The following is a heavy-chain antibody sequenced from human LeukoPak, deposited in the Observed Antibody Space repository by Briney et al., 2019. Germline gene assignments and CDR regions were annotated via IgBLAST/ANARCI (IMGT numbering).Heavy chain of an antibody. Sequence: ASVKVSCKASGYTFTSYGISWVRQAPGQVLEWMGWISAYNGNTNYAQKLQGRVTMTTDTSTSTAYMELRSLRSDDTAVYYCARGSQVTTYSYYYYHGMDVWGQGTTVTVSS. CDR1: GYTFTSYG. V-gene: IGHV1-18*01. J-gene: IGHJ6*02. CDR2: ISAYNGNT. D-gene: IGHD4-17*01. CDR3: ARGSQVTTYSYYYYHGMDV.